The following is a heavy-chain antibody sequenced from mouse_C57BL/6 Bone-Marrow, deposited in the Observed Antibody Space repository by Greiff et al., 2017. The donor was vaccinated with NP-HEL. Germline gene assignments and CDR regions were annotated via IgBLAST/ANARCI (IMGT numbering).Heavy chain of an antibody. Sequence: QVQLQQPGAELVRPGTSVKLSCKASGYTFTSYWMHWVKQRPGQGLEWIGVIDPSDSYTNYNQKFKGKATLTVDTSSSTAYMQLSSLTSEDSAVYYCAREGLRRIAYWGQGTLVTVSA. V-gene: IGHV1-59*01. J-gene: IGHJ3*01. CDR3: AREGLRRIAY. D-gene: IGHD3-2*02. CDR2: IDPSDSYT. CDR1: GYTFTSYW.